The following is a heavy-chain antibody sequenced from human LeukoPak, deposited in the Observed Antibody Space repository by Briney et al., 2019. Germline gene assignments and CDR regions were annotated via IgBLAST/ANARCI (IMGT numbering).Heavy chain of an antibody. D-gene: IGHD1-1*01. Sequence: SETLSLTCSVSDYSITMYYWTWIRQPPGKGLEWIGYVDHTGSTNFNPPLNGRVSISRDTTKNLFSLRLRSVTAADTAVYFCARGRVSSSTWYSTYYYYFYMDVWGKGTTVTVSS. CDR2: VDHTGST. J-gene: IGHJ6*03. V-gene: IGHV4-59*01. CDR3: ARGRVSSSTWYSTYYYYFYMDV. CDR1: DYSITMYY.